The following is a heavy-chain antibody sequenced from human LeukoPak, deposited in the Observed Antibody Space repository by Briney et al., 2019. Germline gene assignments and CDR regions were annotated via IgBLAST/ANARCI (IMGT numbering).Heavy chain of an antibody. V-gene: IGHV3-7*01. Sequence: GGSLRLSCAASGFTFSDYYMSWIRQAPGKGLEWVANIKQDGSEKYYVDSVKGRFTISRDNAKKSLFLEMNSLRGEDTAVYYCVRGYSNYGYAFDMWGQGTMVTVSS. J-gene: IGHJ3*02. CDR1: GFTFSDYY. D-gene: IGHD4-11*01. CDR3: VRGYSNYGYAFDM. CDR2: IKQDGSEK.